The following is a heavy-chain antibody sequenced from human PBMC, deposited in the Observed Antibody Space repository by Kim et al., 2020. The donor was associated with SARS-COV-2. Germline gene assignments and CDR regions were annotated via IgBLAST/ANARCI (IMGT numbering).Heavy chain of an antibody. CDR3: AKDGDIAAAGSNWFDP. J-gene: IGHJ5*02. CDR1: GFTFDDYA. CDR2: ISWNSGSI. V-gene: IGHV3-9*01. Sequence: SLRLSCAASGFTFDDYAMHWVRQAPGKGLEWVSGISWNSGSIGYADSVKGRFTISRDNAKNSLYLQMNSLRAEDTALYYCAKDGDIAAAGSNWFDPWG. D-gene: IGHD6-13*01.